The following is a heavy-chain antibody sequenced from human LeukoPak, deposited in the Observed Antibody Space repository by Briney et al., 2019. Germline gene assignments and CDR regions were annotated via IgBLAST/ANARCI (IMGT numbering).Heavy chain of an antibody. D-gene: IGHD4-17*01. V-gene: IGHV3-33*08. CDR3: ARGPYGDYRKGYFQH. CDR2: IWYDGSNK. CDR1: GFTFSRNG. Sequence: PGGSLRLSCAASGFTFSRNGMHWVRQAPGKGLEWVAVIWYDGSNKYYADSVKGRFTISRDNSKNTLYLQMNSLRAEDTAVYYCARGPYGDYRKGYFQHWGQGTLVTVSS. J-gene: IGHJ1*01.